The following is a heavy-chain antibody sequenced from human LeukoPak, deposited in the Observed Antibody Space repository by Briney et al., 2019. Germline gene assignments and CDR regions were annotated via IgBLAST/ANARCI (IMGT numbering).Heavy chain of an antibody. CDR3: ARELRYFDWSSYRYYYMDV. V-gene: IGHV4-59*01. D-gene: IGHD3-9*01. J-gene: IGHJ6*03. CDR1: GGSISSYY. CDR2: IYYSGTT. Sequence: SETLSLTCTVSGGSISSYYWSWIRQPPGKGLEWIGFIYYSGTTNYNPSLKSRVTISVDTSKNQFSLKLSSVTAADTAVYYCARELRYFDWSSYRYYYMDVWGKGTTVTISS.